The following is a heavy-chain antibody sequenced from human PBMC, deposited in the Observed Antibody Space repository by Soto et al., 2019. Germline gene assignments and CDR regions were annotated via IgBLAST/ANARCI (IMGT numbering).Heavy chain of an antibody. D-gene: IGHD2-15*01. V-gene: IGHV1-18*01. CDR2: ISAYNGNT. CDR1: GYTFTSYG. Sequence: ASVKVSCKASGYTFTSYGISWVRQAPGQGLEWMGWISAYNGNTNYAQKLQGRVTMTTDTSTSTAYMELRSLRSDDTAVYYCARNRAGYCSGGSCYSADYYGMDVWGQGTTVTVSS. J-gene: IGHJ6*02. CDR3: ARNRAGYCSGGSCYSADYYGMDV.